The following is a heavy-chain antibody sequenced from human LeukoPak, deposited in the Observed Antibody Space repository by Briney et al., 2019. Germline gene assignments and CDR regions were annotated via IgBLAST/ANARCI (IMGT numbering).Heavy chain of an antibody. D-gene: IGHD6-13*01. J-gene: IGHJ4*02. CDR3: AKDLRSWYYFDY. V-gene: IGHV3-23*01. CDR1: GFTFSSYA. Sequence: GGSLRLSCAASGFTFSSYAMSWVRQAPGKGLEWVSAISGSGGSTYYADSVKGRFTIPRDNSKNTLYLQMNSLRAEDTAVYYCAKDLRSWYYFDYWGQGTLVTVSS. CDR2: ISGSGGST.